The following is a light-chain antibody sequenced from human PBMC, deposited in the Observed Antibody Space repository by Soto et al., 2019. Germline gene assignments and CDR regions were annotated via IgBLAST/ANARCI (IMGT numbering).Light chain of an antibody. CDR2: DVT. Sequence: QPALTQPPSVSGSPGQSVAISCSGSSSDVGSNNRVSWYQQSPGTAPKLLIYDVTNRPSGVPDRFSGSKSGNTASLTISGLQAEDEADYYCSSFTTSNTYVFGTGTESPS. J-gene: IGLJ1*01. V-gene: IGLV2-18*02. CDR1: SSDVGSNNR. CDR3: SSFTTSNTYV.